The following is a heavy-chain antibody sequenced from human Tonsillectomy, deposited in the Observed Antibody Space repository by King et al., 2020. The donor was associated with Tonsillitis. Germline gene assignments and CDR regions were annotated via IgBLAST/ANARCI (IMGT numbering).Heavy chain of an antibody. CDR1: GDSIRNNY. V-gene: IGHV4-59*08. CDR2: ISYSGDS. Sequence: VQLQESGPGLVKPSETLSLTCTVSGDSIRNNYWSWVRQSPGKGLDWIGYISYSGDSGYNPSLESRVAISVDPSKNQFSLKVSSVTAADTAIYYFARKAREFDSWGQGILVTVSS. CDR3: ARKAREFDS. J-gene: IGHJ5*01.